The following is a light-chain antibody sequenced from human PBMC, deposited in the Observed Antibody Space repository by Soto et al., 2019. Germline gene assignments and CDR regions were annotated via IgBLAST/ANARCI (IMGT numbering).Light chain of an antibody. J-gene: IGKJ5*01. Sequence: ENVLTHSPATLSFYPSERATLSCRASQSVSTYLAWYQQKPGQAPRLLIYHASNRATGIPARFSGSGSGTDFTLTISSLEPEDFAVYYCQQRSNWPPISFGQGRRLEIK. V-gene: IGKV3-11*01. CDR2: HAS. CDR3: QQRSNWPPIS. CDR1: QSVSTY.